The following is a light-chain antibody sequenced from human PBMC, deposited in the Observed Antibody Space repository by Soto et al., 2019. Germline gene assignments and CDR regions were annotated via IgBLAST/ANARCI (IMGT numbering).Light chain of an antibody. CDR2: SAS. J-gene: IGKJ5*01. V-gene: IGKV1-27*01. CDR3: QKFNTAPLT. CDR1: QDTSVY. Sequence: DIQMTQSPSSLSASVGDRVTITCRASQDTSVYLAWYQQKPGKVPKLLIYSASTLQSGVPSRFSGSGSGTDFTLTISSLQHEDVATYYSQKFNTAPLTFGQGTRLEIK.